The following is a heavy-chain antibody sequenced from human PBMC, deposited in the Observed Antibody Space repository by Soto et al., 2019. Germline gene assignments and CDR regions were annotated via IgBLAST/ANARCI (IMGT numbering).Heavy chain of an antibody. CDR3: ARGVGDGYRYFDY. CDR2: INHSGST. D-gene: IGHD5-12*01. V-gene: IGHV4-34*01. CDR1: GGSFSGYY. J-gene: IGHJ4*02. Sequence: QVQLQQWGAGLLKPSETLSLTCAVYGGSFSGYYWSWIRQPPGKGLEWIGEINHSGSTNYNPSLKSRAXXSXDXXKNQFSLKLSSVTAAHTAVYYCARGVGDGYRYFDYWGQGTLVTVSS.